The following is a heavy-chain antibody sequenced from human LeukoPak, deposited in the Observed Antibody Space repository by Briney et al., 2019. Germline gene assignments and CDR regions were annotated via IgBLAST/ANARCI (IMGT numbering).Heavy chain of an antibody. CDR2: ISSSGSYI. J-gene: IGHJ4*02. CDR3: ARGYSFGFKTIDY. CDR1: GFTLSSYN. D-gene: IGHD5-18*01. Sequence: GGSLRLSCAASGFTLSSYNMNWVRQAPGKGLEWVSSISSSGSYIYYADLVKGRSTISRDNAENSLYLQMNSLRAEDAAVYYCARGYSFGFKTIDYWGQGTLVTVSS. V-gene: IGHV3-21*06.